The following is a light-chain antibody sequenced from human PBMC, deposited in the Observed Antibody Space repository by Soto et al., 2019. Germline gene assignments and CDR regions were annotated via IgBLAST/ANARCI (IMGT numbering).Light chain of an antibody. CDR1: QSVSSL. V-gene: IGKV3-15*01. Sequence: RPSPATLSVSPGERVTLSCRASQSVSSLLVWYQQKPGQAPRLLIYSTSTRATGIPARFSGSGSGTEFTLTISSLQYEDFAIYYCQQYHYWPYTFGQGTNVDIK. J-gene: IGKJ2*01. CDR3: QQYHYWPYT. CDR2: STS.